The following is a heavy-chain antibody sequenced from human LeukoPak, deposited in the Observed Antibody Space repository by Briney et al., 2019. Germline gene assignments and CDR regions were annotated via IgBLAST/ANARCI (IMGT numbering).Heavy chain of an antibody. V-gene: IGHV1-8*01. CDR3: VRTPPNWGADF. Sequence: VASVTVSCKASGYTFTSYDINWMRQATGQGLGWMGWMSPNSGNTGYAQKFQGRVTMTRDTSTGTAYLELSSLRSEDSAVYYCVRTPPNWGADFWGQGTLVTVSS. J-gene: IGHJ4*02. D-gene: IGHD7-27*01. CDR1: GYTFTSYD. CDR2: MSPNSGNT.